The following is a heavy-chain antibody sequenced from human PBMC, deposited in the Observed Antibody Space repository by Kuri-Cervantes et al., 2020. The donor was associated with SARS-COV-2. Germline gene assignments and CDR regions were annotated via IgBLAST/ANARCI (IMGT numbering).Heavy chain of an antibody. J-gene: IGHJ6*02. CDR3: ASGGPYYDFWSGLTYYYYYGMDV. D-gene: IGHD3-3*01. CDR2: ISSSSSYI. CDR1: GFIVSSYS. Sequence: GESLKISCAASGFIVSSYSMNWVRQAPGKGLEWVSSISSSSSYIYYADSVKGRFTISRDNAKNSLYLQMNSLRAEDTAVYYCASGGPYYDFWSGLTYYYYYGMDVWGQGTTVTVSS. V-gene: IGHV3-21*01.